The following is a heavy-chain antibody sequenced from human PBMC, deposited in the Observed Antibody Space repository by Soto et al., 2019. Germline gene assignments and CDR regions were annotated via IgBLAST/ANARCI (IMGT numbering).Heavy chain of an antibody. V-gene: IGHV4-59*01. CDR3: ARTLGVWNLDL. CDR2: IYYSVST. CDR1: CGKITSYY. J-gene: IGHJ2*01. Sequence: QEQLQESGPGLVKPSETLSLTCTVSCGKITSYYWNWIRQPPGKGLELIGYIYYSVSTNYNPSLKSRDTMSVATSKNQCSLKLTSVTAAYAAVYYCARTLGVWNLDLWGRGTLVTVSS. D-gene: IGHD3-16*01.